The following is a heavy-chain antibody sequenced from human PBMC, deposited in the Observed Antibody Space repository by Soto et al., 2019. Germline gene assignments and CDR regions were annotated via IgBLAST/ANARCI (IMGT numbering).Heavy chain of an antibody. CDR1: GFTFSTSG. V-gene: IGHV3-9*01. D-gene: IGHD3-10*01. CDR2: MRWNRSSI. Sequence: PGGSLRLSCAVPGFTFSTSGRHWVRQAPGKGLEWVSGMRWNRSSIGYADSVKGRFTISRDNAKNSLYLQMNSLRAEDTALYYCAKDIGDYYGSDNWFDPWGQGTLVTVSS. CDR3: AKDIGDYYGSDNWFDP. J-gene: IGHJ5*02.